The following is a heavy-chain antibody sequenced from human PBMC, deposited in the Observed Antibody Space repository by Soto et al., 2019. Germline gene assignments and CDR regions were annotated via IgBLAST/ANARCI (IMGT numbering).Heavy chain of an antibody. J-gene: IGHJ3*02. CDR3: ARDVEYCSSTSCYADAFDI. V-gene: IGHV3-33*01. CDR2: IWYDGSNK. Sequence: VAVIWYDGSNKYYADSVKGRFTISRDNSKNTLYLQMNSLRAEDTAVYYCARDVEYCSSTSCYADAFDIWGQGTMVTVSS. D-gene: IGHD2-2*01.